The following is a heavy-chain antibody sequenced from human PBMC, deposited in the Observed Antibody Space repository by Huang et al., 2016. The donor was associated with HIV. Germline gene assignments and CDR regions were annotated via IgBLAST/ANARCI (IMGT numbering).Heavy chain of an antibody. D-gene: IGHD3-10*01. V-gene: IGHV3-30*18. Sequence: QVQLVESGGGVVEPGRSLRVSCAASGFSFSDAGRHWVRQGPGKGLDGVAVISYYGRNKFYADSVKGRFTISRDNSKNTVYLQMNSLRAGDTAVYYCAKDRRAYYYGSGIEYWGQGARVTVSS. CDR2: ISYYGRNK. J-gene: IGHJ4*02. CDR3: AKDRRAYYYGSGIEY. CDR1: GFSFSDAG.